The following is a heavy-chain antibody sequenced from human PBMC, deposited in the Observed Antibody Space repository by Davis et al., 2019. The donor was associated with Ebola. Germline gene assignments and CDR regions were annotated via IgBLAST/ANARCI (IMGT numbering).Heavy chain of an antibody. J-gene: IGHJ5*02. D-gene: IGHD3-10*01. Sequence: PGGSLRLSCAASGFTFSSYSMNWVRQAPGKGLEWVSYISSSSSTIYYADSVKGRFTISRDNAKNSLYLQMNSLRDEDTAVYYCATKGAFLWSKEGFDPWGQGTLVTVSS. CDR2: ISSSSSTI. CDR1: GFTFSSYS. V-gene: IGHV3-48*02. CDR3: ATKGAFLWSKEGFDP.